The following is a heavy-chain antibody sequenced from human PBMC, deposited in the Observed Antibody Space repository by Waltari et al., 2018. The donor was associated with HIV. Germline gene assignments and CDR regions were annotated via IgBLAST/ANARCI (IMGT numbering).Heavy chain of an antibody. V-gene: IGHV1-18*01. D-gene: IGHD6-13*01. CDR2: ISPYSDYT. CDR1: GNTFTTYG. J-gene: IGHJ4*02. Sequence: QVHLMQSGAEVRKPGASVKVSCQASGNTFTTYGTTWVRQAPGQGLEWMGWISPYSDYTYYAQNLQGRVTMTTDTSTATGYMELRSLRYDDTAVYYCARGIGSAAWYPFDNWGQGTLVTVSS. CDR3: ARGIGSAAWYPFDN.